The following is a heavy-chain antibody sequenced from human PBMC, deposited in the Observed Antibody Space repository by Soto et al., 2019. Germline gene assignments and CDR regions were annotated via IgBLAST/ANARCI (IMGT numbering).Heavy chain of an antibody. D-gene: IGHD4-4*01. J-gene: IGHJ6*02. CDR2: IYYSGST. CDR3: ARDHSNYGGDPYYYGMDV. CDR1: GGSISSGGYY. Sequence: SETLSLTCTVSGGSISSGGYYWSWIRQHPGKGLEWIGYIYYSGSTYYNPSLKSRVTISVDTSKNQFSLKLSSVTAADTAVYYCARDHSNYGGDPYYYGMDVWGQGTTVTVSS. V-gene: IGHV4-31*03.